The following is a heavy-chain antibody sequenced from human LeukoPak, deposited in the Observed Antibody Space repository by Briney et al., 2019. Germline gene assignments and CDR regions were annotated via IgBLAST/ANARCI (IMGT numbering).Heavy chain of an antibody. CDR1: GFTFSSYS. CDR3: AKDGEYTTYYFDY. D-gene: IGHD2-2*02. Sequence: GGSLRLSCAASGFTFSSYSMNWVRQAPGKGLEWVSSISSTSSYIYYADSVKGRFTISRDNAKNSLFLQMNSLRAEDTAVYYCAKDGEYTTYYFDYWGQGTLVTVSS. J-gene: IGHJ4*02. CDR2: ISSTSSYI. V-gene: IGHV3-21*01.